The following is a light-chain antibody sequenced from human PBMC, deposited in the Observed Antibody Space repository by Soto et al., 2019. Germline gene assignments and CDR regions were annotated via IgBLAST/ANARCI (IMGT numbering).Light chain of an antibody. J-gene: IGKJ5*01. CDR2: DAS. V-gene: IGKV3-11*01. Sequence: IGLTKSPGTLSLSPGEIVTLSCRASQSVSIYLAWYQQKPGQPPRLLIYDASNRATGIPARFSGSGSGTDFTLTINSLEPEDFALYYCQQRSKWLSFGQGTRLEIK. CDR1: QSVSIY. CDR3: QQRSKWLS.